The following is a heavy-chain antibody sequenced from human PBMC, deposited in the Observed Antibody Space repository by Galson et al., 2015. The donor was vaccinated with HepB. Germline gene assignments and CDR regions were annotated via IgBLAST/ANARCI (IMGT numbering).Heavy chain of an antibody. Sequence: SLRLSCAASGFTFSSYAMSWVRQAPGKGLEWVSTISVSGGTTYYADSVKGRFTISGDNSKNTLYLQMNSLSAEDTAVYYCAKDAKGATAGTLFHFWGQGTLVTVSS. V-gene: IGHV3-23*01. CDR2: ISVSGGTT. D-gene: IGHD6-13*01. CDR3: AKDAKGATAGTLFHF. J-gene: IGHJ4*02. CDR1: GFTFSSYA.